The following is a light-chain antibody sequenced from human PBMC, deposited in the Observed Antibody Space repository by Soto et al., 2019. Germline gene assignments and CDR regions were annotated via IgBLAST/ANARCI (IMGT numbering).Light chain of an antibody. CDR2: SAS. Sequence: MTQSPASLSLSVKDSVTITCRASQSINNYLNWDLQRPGQAPKLLIRSASTLQRGVPSRFSGSGSRTEFTLTIGDLQTEDFATYYCQQSLTMPITFGHGTRLDI. J-gene: IGKJ5*01. V-gene: IGKV1-39*01. CDR1: QSINNY. CDR3: QQSLTMPIT.